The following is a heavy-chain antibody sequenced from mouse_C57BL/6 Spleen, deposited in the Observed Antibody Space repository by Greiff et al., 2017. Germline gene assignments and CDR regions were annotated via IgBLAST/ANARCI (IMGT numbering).Heavy chain of an antibody. CDR1: GFTFSSYA. Sequence: EVQLVESGGGLVKPGGSLKLSCAASGFTFSSYAMSWVRQTPEKRLEWVATISDGGSYTYYPDNVKGRFTISRDNAKNNLYLQMSHLKSEDTAMYYCARDYYGSSYHAWFAYWGQGTLVTVSA. CDR2: ISDGGSYT. V-gene: IGHV5-4*01. J-gene: IGHJ3*01. CDR3: ARDYYGSSYHAWFAY. D-gene: IGHD1-1*01.